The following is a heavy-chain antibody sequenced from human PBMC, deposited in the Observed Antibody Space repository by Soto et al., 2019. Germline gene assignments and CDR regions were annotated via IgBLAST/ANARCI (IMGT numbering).Heavy chain of an antibody. CDR1: GFTFSSYA. CDR2: ISGSGGST. J-gene: IGHJ4*02. V-gene: IGHV3-23*01. CDR3: ARGPVAGT. D-gene: IGHD6-19*01. Sequence: EVQLLESGGGLVQPGGSLRLCCAASGFTFSSYAISWVREAPGKGLEWVSAISGSGGSTYYADSVKGRFTISRDNSKNTLYLQMNSLRAEDTAVYYCARGPVAGTWGQGTLVTVSS.